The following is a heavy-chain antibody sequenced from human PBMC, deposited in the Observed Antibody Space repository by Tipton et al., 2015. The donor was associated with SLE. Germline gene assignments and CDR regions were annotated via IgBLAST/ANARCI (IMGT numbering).Heavy chain of an antibody. CDR3: ARGQGEGYKWGWFDP. CDR2: IYHSGST. J-gene: IGHJ5*02. V-gene: IGHV4-38-2*01. D-gene: IGHD5-24*01. CDR1: GYSISSGYY. Sequence: TLSLTCAVSGYSISSGYYWGWIRQPPGKGLEWIGSIYHSGSTNYNPSLKSRVTISVDTSKNQFSLKLSSVTAADTAVYYCARGQGEGYKWGWFDPWGQGTLVTVSS.